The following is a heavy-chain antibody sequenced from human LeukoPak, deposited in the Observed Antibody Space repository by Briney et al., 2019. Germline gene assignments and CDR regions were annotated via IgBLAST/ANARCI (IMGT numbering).Heavy chain of an antibody. CDR1: GFTFSSYG. D-gene: IGHD1-26*01. Sequence: GSLRLSCAASGFTFSSYGMHWVRQAPGKGLEWVAVISYDGSNKYYADSVKSRFTISRDNSKNTLYLQMSSLTAADTAVYYCAKDRSIGTYYTFDHWGQGTLVTVSS. CDR3: AKDRSIGTYYTFDH. V-gene: IGHV3-30*18. J-gene: IGHJ4*02. CDR2: ISYDGSNK.